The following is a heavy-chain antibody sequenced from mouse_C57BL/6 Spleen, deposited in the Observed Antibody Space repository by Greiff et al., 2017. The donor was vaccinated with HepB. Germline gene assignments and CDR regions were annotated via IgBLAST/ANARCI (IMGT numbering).Heavy chain of an antibody. CDR3: AIYRNDGYPNYYFDY. J-gene: IGHJ2*01. CDR1: GFTFSSYA. D-gene: IGHD2-3*01. CDR2: ISDGGSYT. V-gene: IGHV5-4*03. Sequence: EVNVVESGGGLVKPGGSLKLSCAASGFTFSSYAMSWVRQTPEKRLEWVATISDGGSYTYYPDNVKGRFTISRDNAKNNLYLQMSHLKSEDTAMYYCAIYRNDGYPNYYFDYWGQGTTLTVSS.